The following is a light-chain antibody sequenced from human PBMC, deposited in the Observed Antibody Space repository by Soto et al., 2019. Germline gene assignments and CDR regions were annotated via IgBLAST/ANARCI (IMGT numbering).Light chain of an antibody. Sequence: EIVMTQSPATLSLSPGERVTLSCRASQSGRSKLAWFQQKPGQAPRLLIYGASTRVTGVPSRFSGSGSGTEFTLTISSLQSEDFALYYCQQYDQWPLTFGGGTKVDIK. CDR2: GAS. J-gene: IGKJ4*01. CDR3: QQYDQWPLT. CDR1: QSGRSK. V-gene: IGKV3-15*01.